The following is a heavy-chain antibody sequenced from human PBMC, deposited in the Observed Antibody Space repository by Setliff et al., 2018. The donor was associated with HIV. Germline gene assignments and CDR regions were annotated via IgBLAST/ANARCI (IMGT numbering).Heavy chain of an antibody. CDR2: LYYGGNT. D-gene: IGHD1-26*01. CDR3: ARDPWLLGASAGGDNWLDP. V-gene: IGHV4-38-2*02. Sequence: SETLSLTCSVSPYSISSGYYWGWLRQPPGKGLEWIGCLYYGGNTYYNPSLKSRVAMSIDTSKNEVSLRLKSVTAANTAIYYCARDPWLLGASAGGDNWLDPWGQGTLVTVSS. J-gene: IGHJ5*02. CDR1: PYSISSGYY.